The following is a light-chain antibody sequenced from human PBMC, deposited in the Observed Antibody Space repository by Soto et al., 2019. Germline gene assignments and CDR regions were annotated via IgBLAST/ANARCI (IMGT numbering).Light chain of an antibody. CDR1: QSVRTY. V-gene: IGKV3D-11*02. J-gene: IGKJ5*01. Sequence: EIVLTQSPVTLSLSPGERATLSCRASQSVRTYLAWYQVKPGQAPRLLIYDASRRASGVPARYSGSGSGTDFTLTISSLEPEDFAVYYCQQRRNWQVTFGQGTRLEIK. CDR2: DAS. CDR3: QQRRNWQVT.